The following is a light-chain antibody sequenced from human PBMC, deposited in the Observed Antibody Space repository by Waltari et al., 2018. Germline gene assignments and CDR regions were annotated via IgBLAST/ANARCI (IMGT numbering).Light chain of an antibody. V-gene: IGKV4-1*01. J-gene: IGKJ4*01. CDR2: WAS. CDR1: QSLFFNSNSKNY. CDR3: QQYYDTPLT. Sequence: DIVMTQSPDSLAVSVGDRATINFKFNQSLFFNSNSKNYLAWYQQKPGQPPKLLIYWASTRESGVPDRFSGSGSGTDFTLIITTLQAEDVAVYYCQQYYDTPLTFGGGTKVEIK.